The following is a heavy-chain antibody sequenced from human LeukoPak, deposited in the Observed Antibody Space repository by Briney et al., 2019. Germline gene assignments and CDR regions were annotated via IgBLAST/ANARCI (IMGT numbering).Heavy chain of an antibody. CDR2: ISSSGSTI. CDR1: GFTFSSYE. CDR3: ARGLSGYSSSLGN. D-gene: IGHD6-6*01. V-gene: IGHV3-48*03. Sequence: GGSLRLSCAASGFTFSSYEMNWVRQAPGKGLEWVSYISSSGSTIYYADSVKGRFTISRDNAKNSLYLQMNSLRAEDTAVYYCARGLSGYSSSLGNWGQGTLVTVSS. J-gene: IGHJ4*02.